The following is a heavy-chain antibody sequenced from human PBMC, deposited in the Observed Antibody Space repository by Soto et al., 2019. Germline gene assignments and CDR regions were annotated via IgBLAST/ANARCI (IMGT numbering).Heavy chain of an antibody. Sequence: GGSLRLSCEASGFIFSDHAMSWVRQAPGKGLEWVSAISGSGGSKYYADSVKGRFTISRDNSKNTLYLQMNSLRAEDTAVYYCAKRPSIAARGLDYWGQGTLVTVSS. CDR1: GFIFSDHA. V-gene: IGHV3-23*01. J-gene: IGHJ4*02. CDR3: AKRPSIAARGLDY. CDR2: ISGSGGSK. D-gene: IGHD6-6*01.